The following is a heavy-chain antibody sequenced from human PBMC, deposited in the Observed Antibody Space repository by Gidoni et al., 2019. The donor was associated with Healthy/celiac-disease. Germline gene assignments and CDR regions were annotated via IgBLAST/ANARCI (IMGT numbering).Heavy chain of an antibody. CDR2: ISYDGSNK. Sequence: QVQLVESGGGVVQPGRSLRLSCAASGFTFSRYGMHWVRQAPGKGLEWVAVISYDGSNKYYADSVKGRFTISRDNSKNTLYLQMNSLRAEDTAVYYCAKDHCGGDCYAFYFDYWVQGTLVTVSS. D-gene: IGHD2-21*01. CDR1: GFTFSRYG. J-gene: IGHJ4*02. V-gene: IGHV3-30*18. CDR3: AKDHCGGDCYAFYFDY.